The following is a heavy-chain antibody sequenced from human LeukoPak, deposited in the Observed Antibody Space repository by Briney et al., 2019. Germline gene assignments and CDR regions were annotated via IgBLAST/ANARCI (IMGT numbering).Heavy chain of an antibody. CDR1: GGSISSGDNY. V-gene: IGHV4-30-4*01. D-gene: IGHD3-22*01. J-gene: IGHJ2*01. CDR2: IYYSGST. CDR3: ARVFTPPGGYYDSSGYQFPRYLDL. Sequence: PSETLSLTCTVSGGSISSGDNYWSWIRQPPGKGLEWIGYIYYSGSTYYNPSLKSRVTISVDTSKNQFSLKLSSVTAADTAVYYCARVFTPPGGYYDSSGYQFPRYLDLWGRGTLVTVSS.